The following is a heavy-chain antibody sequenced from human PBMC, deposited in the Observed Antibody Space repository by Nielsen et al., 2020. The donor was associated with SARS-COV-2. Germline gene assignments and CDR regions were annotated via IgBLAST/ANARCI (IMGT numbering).Heavy chain of an antibody. V-gene: IGHV3-30-3*01. CDR2: ISYDGSNK. CDR3: AKDLYDSSGYYTLDYYYYYGMDV. J-gene: IGHJ6*02. D-gene: IGHD3-22*01. Sequence: GESLKISCAASGFTFSSYAMHWVRQAPGKGLEWVAVISYDGSNKYYADSVKGRFTISRDNSKNTLYLQMNSLRAEDTAVYYCAKDLYDSSGYYTLDYYYYYGMDVWGQGTTVTVSS. CDR1: GFTFSSYA.